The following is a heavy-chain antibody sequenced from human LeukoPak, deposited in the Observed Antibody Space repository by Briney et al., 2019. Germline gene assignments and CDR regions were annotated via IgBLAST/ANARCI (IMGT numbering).Heavy chain of an antibody. V-gene: IGHV1-69*06. CDR1: GGTFSSYA. CDR3: ARDLYAFDV. J-gene: IGHJ3*01. CDR2: IIPIFGTV. Sequence: ASVKVSCKASGGTFSSYAISWVRQAPGQGLEWMGGIIPIFGTVNYAQKFQGRVTITADKSTSTAYMELSSLRAEDTAVYYCARDLYAFDVWGQGTMVTVSS.